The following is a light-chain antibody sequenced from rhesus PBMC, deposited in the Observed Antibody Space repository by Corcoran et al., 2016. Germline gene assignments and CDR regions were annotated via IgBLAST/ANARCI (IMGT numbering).Light chain of an antibody. V-gene: IGKV1-22*01. CDR3: LQYSSSPWT. CDR1: QSISSW. Sequence: DIQMTQSPSSLSASVGDTVTITCRASQSISSWLDWYQQKPGKAPKLLIYKAASLQSGVPSRFSGNGSWTDFTLTISSLQPEDFATYYCLQYSSSPWTFGQGTKVEIK. CDR2: KAA. J-gene: IGKJ1*01.